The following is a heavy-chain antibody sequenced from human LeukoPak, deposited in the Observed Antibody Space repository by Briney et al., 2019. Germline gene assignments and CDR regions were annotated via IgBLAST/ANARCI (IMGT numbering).Heavy chain of an antibody. D-gene: IGHD3-16*01. Sequence: SETLSLTCTVSGGSLSSYYWSWIRQPPGKGLEWIGYIYYSGSTNYNPSLKSRVTISVDTSKNQFSLKLSSVTAADTAVYYCARGGGGFYFDYWGQGTLVTVSS. J-gene: IGHJ4*02. V-gene: IGHV4-59*01. CDR3: ARGGGGFYFDY. CDR2: IYYSGST. CDR1: GGSLSSYY.